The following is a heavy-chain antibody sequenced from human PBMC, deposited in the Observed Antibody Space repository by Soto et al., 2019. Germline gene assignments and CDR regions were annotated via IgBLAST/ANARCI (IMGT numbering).Heavy chain of an antibody. CDR1: GYTFTSYY. CDR2: INPSGGST. D-gene: IGHD1-1*01. J-gene: IGHJ4*02. V-gene: IGHV1-46*03. CDR3: SRGYPPRDQLGNLPGAF. Sequence: QVQLVQSGAEVMQPGASVKVSCKASGYTFTSYYIQWVRQAPGQGLEWMGIINPSGGSTNYAQKFEGSVNMTRDTSTSTVYMELSSLRSEDTAIYYCSRGYPPRDQLGNLPGAFWGQGTLVTVSS.